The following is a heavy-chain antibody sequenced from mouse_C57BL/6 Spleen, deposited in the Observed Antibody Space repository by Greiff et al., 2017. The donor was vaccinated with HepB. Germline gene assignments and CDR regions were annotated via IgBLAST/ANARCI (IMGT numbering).Heavy chain of an antibody. D-gene: IGHD1-1*01. CDR3: ARGYYYGTAWFAY. CDR1: GYTFTTYP. CDR2: FHPYNDDT. J-gene: IGHJ3*01. V-gene: IGHV1-47*01. Sequence: LEESGAELVKPGASVKMSCKASGYTFTTYPIEWMKQNHGKSLEWIGNFHPYNDDTKYNEKFKGKATLTVEKSSSTVYLELSRLTSDDSAVYYCARGYYYGTAWFAYWGQGTLVTVSA.